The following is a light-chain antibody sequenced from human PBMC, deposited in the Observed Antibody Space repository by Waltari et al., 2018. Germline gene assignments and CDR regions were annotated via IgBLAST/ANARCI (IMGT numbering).Light chain of an antibody. CDR2: EVS. V-gene: IGLV2-14*01. Sequence: QSALPQPASVSGSPGQSITLSCTGTSSDVVCYNYVSWYQQHPGKAPKLMIYEVSNRPAGVSNRFSGSKSGNTASLTISGLQAEDEADYYCSSYTSSSSVVFGGGTKLTVL. CDR3: SSYTSSSSVV. CDR1: SSDVVCYNY. J-gene: IGLJ2*01.